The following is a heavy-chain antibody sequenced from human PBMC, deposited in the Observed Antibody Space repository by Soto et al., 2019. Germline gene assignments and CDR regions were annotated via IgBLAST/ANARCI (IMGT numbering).Heavy chain of an antibody. J-gene: IGHJ5*02. D-gene: IGHD5-18*01. Sequence: QVQLQESGPGLMKPSQTLSLTCTFSGGSISSGDYYWSWIRQPPGKGLEWIGYIYYSGSTYYNPSLKSRVTISVDTSKTQFSLKLRSVTATDTAVYYCAREGESGYSYGYSVYNWFDPWGQGTLVTVSS. V-gene: IGHV4-30-4*01. CDR1: GGSISSGDYY. CDR2: IYYSGST. CDR3: AREGESGYSYGYSVYNWFDP.